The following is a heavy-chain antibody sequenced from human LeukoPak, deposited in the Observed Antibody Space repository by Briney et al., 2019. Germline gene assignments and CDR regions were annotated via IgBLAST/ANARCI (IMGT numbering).Heavy chain of an antibody. Sequence: PSETLSLTCTVSGGSISSYYWSWIRQPPGKGLEWIGYIYYSGSTNYNPSLKSRVTISVDTSKNQFSLKLSSVTAAGTAVYYCARVGDYGDYGTDYWGQGTLVTVSS. J-gene: IGHJ4*02. CDR3: ARVGDYGDYGTDY. D-gene: IGHD4-17*01. CDR1: GGSISSYY. V-gene: IGHV4-59*01. CDR2: IYYSGST.